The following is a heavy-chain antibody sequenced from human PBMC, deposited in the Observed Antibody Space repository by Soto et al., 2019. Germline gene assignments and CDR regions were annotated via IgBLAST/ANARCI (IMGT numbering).Heavy chain of an antibody. CDR2: IIPIFGTA. V-gene: IGHV1-69*01. CDR3: ARGGIAARPDYYYYGMDV. J-gene: IGHJ6*02. CDR1: RGTLKNYV. Sequence: PAEIGSEASRGTLKNYVVTGLLKAPGQGLEWMGGIIPIFGTANYAQKFQGRVTITADESTSTAYMELSSLRSEDTAVYYCARGGIAARPDYYYYGMDVWGQGTTVTVSS. D-gene: IGHD6-6*01.